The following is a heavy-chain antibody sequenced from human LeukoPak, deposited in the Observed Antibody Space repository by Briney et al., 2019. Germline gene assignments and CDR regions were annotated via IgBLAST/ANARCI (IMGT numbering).Heavy chain of an antibody. V-gene: IGHV1-18*01. D-gene: IGHD2-15*01. CDR2: ISAFNGNT. CDR3: ARVYCSGGSCYDGNY. J-gene: IGHJ4*02. Sequence: ASVKVSCKASGYTFTSYGISWVRQAPGQGLEGMGWISAFNGNTNYAQKLQGRVTMTTDTSTSTVYMELRSLRSDDTAVYYCARVYCSGGSCYDGNYWGQGTLVTVSS. CDR1: GYTFTSYG.